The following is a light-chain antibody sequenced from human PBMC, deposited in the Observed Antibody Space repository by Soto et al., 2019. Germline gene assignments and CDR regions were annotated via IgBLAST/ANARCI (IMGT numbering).Light chain of an antibody. CDR2: DVS. V-gene: IGLV2-18*02. CDR1: SSDIGSYNR. J-gene: IGLJ2*01. CDR3: SSYTTSSVF. Sequence: QSVLTQPPSVSGSPGQSVTISCTGTSSDIGSYNRVSWYQQPPGTAPKLMIYDVSNRPSGVPDRFSGSKSGNTASLTISGLQAEDEADYYCSSYTTSSVFFGGGTKVTVL.